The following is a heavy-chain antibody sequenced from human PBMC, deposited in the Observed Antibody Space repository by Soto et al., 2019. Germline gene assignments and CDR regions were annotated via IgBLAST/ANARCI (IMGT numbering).Heavy chain of an antibody. V-gene: IGHV1-3*01. Sequence: QVQLVQSGAEVKKPGASVKVSCKASGYTFTSYAMHWVRQAPGQGLEWMGWINAGNGNTKYSQKFQGRVTITRDTSASTAYMELSSLRSEDTAVYYCARDRSGDNWFDPWGQGTLVTVSS. CDR3: ARDRSGDNWFDP. D-gene: IGHD2-15*01. CDR1: GYTFTSYA. J-gene: IGHJ5*02. CDR2: INAGNGNT.